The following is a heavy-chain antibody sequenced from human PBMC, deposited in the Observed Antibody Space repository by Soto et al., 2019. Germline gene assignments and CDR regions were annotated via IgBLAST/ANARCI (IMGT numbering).Heavy chain of an antibody. CDR3: AKGTYYFDNSGRPNGYFGY. J-gene: IGHJ4*02. CDR1: GFTFNTHA. V-gene: IGHV3-23*01. D-gene: IGHD3-22*01. CDR2: VSGSGTDT. Sequence: EVQLLESGGGVVRPGGSLRLSCAASGFTFNTHAMSWVRQAPGKGLEWVSVVSGSGTDTYYADSVKGRFTISRDNSKNTLYVQMNRLSAEDTAVYYCAKGTYYFDNSGRPNGYFGYWGQGNLVTVSP.